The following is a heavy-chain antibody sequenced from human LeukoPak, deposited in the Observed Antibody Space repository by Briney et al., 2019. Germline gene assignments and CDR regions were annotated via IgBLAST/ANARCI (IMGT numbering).Heavy chain of an antibody. CDR3: ARGGYDSSGYYQYYFDY. Sequence: GGSLRLSCAASGFTFSSYAMDWVRQAPGKGLEWVSAISGSGGSTYYADSVKGRFTISRDNSKNTLYLQMSSLRAEDTAVYYCARGGYDSSGYYQYYFDYWGQGTLVTVSS. CDR2: ISGSGGST. D-gene: IGHD3-22*01. J-gene: IGHJ4*02. V-gene: IGHV3-23*01. CDR1: GFTFSSYA.